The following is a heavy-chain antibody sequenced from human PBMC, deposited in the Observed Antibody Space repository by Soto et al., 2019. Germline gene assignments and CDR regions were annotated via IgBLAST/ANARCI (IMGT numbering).Heavy chain of an antibody. CDR2: ISSGSGTK. V-gene: IGHV3-48*02. D-gene: IGHD6-19*01. CDR1: GFTFSSFG. Sequence: GGSLRLSCAASGFTFSSFGMNWVRQAPGKGLEWLSYISSGSGTKYYTDSVKGRVTISRDNTKNSLYLQMSSLTDEDTAVYYCARDSSAAGYFDYWGQGTLVTVSS. J-gene: IGHJ4*02. CDR3: ARDSSAAGYFDY.